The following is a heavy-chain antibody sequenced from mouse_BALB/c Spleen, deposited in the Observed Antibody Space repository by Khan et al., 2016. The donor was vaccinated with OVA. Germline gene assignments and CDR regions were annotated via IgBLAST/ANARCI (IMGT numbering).Heavy chain of an antibody. CDR3: ARGDYFWGDAMDH. V-gene: IGHV1S56*01. Sequence: QVQLQQSGPELVKPGASVRISCKASGYTFTTYYIHWVKQRPGQGLEWIGWIYPGSFNTNYSEKFRGKATLTADKSSSTAYMQLSSLTSEASAAYVCARGDYFWGDAMDHWGQGTAVTVPS. D-gene: IGHD2-4*01. CDR2: IYPGSFNT. J-gene: IGHJ4*01. CDR1: GYTFTTYY.